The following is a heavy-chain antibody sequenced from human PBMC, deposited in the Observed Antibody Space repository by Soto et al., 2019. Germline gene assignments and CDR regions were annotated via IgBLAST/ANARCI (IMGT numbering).Heavy chain of an antibody. V-gene: IGHV3-33*01. CDR1: GFTFSNYG. CDR2: IWYDGSNK. Sequence: QVPLVESGGGVVQPGRSLRLSCATSGFTFSNYGMHWVRQAPGKGLEWVAIIWYDGSNKYYADSVKGRFTISRDNSKNTLYLQMNSLRAEDTAVYYCARVGNGWYFDYWGQGTLVTVSS. CDR3: ARVGNGWYFDY. J-gene: IGHJ4*02. D-gene: IGHD6-19*01.